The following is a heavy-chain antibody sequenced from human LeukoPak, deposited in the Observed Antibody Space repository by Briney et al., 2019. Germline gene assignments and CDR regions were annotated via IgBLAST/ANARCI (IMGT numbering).Heavy chain of an antibody. J-gene: IGHJ4*02. D-gene: IGHD2-15*01. CDR2: ISGSGGST. V-gene: IGHV3-23*01. Sequence: QPGGSLGLSCAASGFTFNNYAMNWVRQAPGKGLEWVSGISGSGGSTYYADSVRGRFTITRDNDKNMLYLQMNSLGVEDTAVYYCTADGCGGTCYFDHWGQGALVTVSS. CDR1: GFTFNNYA. CDR3: TADGCGGTCYFDH.